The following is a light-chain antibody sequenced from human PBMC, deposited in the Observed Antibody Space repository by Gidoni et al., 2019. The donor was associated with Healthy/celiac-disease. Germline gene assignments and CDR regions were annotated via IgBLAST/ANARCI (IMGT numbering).Light chain of an antibody. V-gene: IGLV3-1*01. Sequence: SDELTQPPSVAVSAGQTASIPCSGDKLGDNYSCWYQQKPSQAPVLVIYQDSKRPSGTPAPFSGCTSRNTATLPIRGTPAMDEADDYCQACDSSTHVVFGGGTKLTVL. CDR2: QDS. CDR1: KLGDNY. J-gene: IGLJ2*01. CDR3: QACDSSTHVV.